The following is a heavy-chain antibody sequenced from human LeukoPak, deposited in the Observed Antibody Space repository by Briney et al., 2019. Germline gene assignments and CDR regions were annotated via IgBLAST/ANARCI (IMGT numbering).Heavy chain of an antibody. CDR3: ARSGIKPSWYFDL. Sequence: SETLSLTCAVYGGSFSGYYWSWIRQPPGKGLEWIGEINHSGSTNYNPSLKSRVTISVDTSKNQFSLKLSSVTAADTAVYYCARSGIKPSWYFDLWGRGTLVTVSS. D-gene: IGHD2-15*01. J-gene: IGHJ2*01. CDR1: GGSFSGYY. V-gene: IGHV4-34*01. CDR2: INHSGST.